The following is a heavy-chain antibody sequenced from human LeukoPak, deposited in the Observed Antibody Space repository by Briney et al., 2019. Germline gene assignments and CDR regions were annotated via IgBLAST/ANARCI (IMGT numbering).Heavy chain of an antibody. CDR3: ARAFRSFPPFDI. D-gene: IGHD3-10*01. CDR2: MNPNSGNT. J-gene: IGHJ3*02. CDR1: VYTFTSYD. V-gene: IGHV1-8*01. Sequence: ASVKVSCKASVYTFTSYDINWVRQATGQGLEWMGWMNPNSGNTCYAQKFQGRVTMTRNTSISTAYMELSSLRSEDTAVYYCARAFRSFPPFDIWGQGTMVTVSS.